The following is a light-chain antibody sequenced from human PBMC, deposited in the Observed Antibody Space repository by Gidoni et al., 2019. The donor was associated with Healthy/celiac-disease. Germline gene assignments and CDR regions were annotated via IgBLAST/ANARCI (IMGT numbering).Light chain of an antibody. Sequence: EIVLTQSPGTLSLSPGERATLSCRASQSVSSSYLAWYQQKPGQAPRLLIYGASSGSGTDFPLTISRLEPEDFAVYYCQQYGSSPTITFGQGTRLEIK. CDR2: GAS. V-gene: IGKV3-20*01. CDR3: QQYGSSPTIT. J-gene: IGKJ5*01. CDR1: QSVSSSY.